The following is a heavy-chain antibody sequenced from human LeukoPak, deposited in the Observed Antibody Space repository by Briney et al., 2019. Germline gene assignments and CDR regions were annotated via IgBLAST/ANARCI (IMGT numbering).Heavy chain of an antibody. CDR3: ARGSDFDWLLSSFDY. CDR2: ISYDGSNK. D-gene: IGHD3-9*01. V-gene: IGHV3-30-3*01. Sequence: GGSLRLSCAASGFTFSSYAMHWVRQAPGKGLEGVAVISYDGSNKYYADSVKGRFTISIDNSKNTLYLQMNSLRAEDTAVYYCARGSDFDWLLSSFDYWGQGTLVTVSS. CDR1: GFTFSSYA. J-gene: IGHJ4*02.